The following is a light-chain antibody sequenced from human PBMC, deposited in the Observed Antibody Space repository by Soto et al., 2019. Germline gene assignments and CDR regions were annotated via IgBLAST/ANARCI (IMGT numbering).Light chain of an antibody. CDR1: SSDVGGYNY. V-gene: IGLV2-14*01. J-gene: IGLJ1*01. CDR3: SSYTSSSTTYV. CDR2: DVS. Sequence: QSALTQPRSVSGSPGQSVTISCTGTSSDVGGYNYVSWYQQHPGKAPKLMIYDVSNRPSGVSNRFSGSKSGNTASLTISGLQGDDEADYYCSSYTSSSTTYVFGTGTKVTVL.